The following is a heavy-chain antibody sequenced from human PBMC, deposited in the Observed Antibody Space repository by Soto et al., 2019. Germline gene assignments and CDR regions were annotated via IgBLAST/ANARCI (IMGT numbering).Heavy chain of an antibody. CDR2: IYFTGTT. Sequence: SETLSLTCDVSGYAISSGFYWAWIRQPPGKRLEWIGNIYFTGTTSYNPSLKTRVTMSVDTSKNQFSLRLSSVAAADTAVFYCARVRRIGMSGSPGDSWGQGTQVTVSS. J-gene: IGHJ4*02. V-gene: IGHV4-38-2*01. CDR1: GYAISSGFY. CDR3: ARVRRIGMSGSPGDS. D-gene: IGHD3-10*01.